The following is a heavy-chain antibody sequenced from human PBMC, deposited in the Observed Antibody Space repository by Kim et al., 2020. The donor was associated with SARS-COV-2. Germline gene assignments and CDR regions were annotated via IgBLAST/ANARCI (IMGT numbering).Heavy chain of an antibody. D-gene: IGHD1-20*01. V-gene: IGHV1-46*01. Sequence: ASVKVSCKASGYTFTSYYMHWVRQAPGQGLEWMGIINPSGGSTSYAQKFQGRVTMTRDTSTSTVYMELSSLRSEDTAVYYCAREWGQYNWNDPGSFDYWGQGTLVTVSS. CDR1: GYTFTSYY. CDR2: INPSGGST. J-gene: IGHJ4*02. CDR3: AREWGQYNWNDPGSFDY.